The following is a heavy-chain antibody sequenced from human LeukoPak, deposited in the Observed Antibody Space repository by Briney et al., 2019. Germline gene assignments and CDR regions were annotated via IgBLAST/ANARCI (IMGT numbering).Heavy chain of an antibody. D-gene: IGHD3-3*01. J-gene: IGHJ6*03. CDR1: GFTFSGSA. V-gene: IGHV3-73*01. Sequence: GGSLKLSCAASGFTFSGSAMHWVRQASGKGLEWVGRIRSKANSYATAYAASVKGRFTISRDDSKNTAYLQMNSLKTEDTAVYYCTRQPLRFFYYYMDVWGKGTTVTVSS. CDR2: IRSKANSYAT. CDR3: TRQPLRFFYYYMDV.